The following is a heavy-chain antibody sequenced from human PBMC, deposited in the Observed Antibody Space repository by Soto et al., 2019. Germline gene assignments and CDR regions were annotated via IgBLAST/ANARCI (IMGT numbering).Heavy chain of an antibody. Sequence: GASVKVSCKASGYTFTGYYMHWVRQAPGQGLEWMGWINPNSGGTNYAQKFQGRVTMTRDTSISTAYMELSRLRSDDTAVYYCARDPTYYYGSGSRYFDYWRQGTLVTVSS. J-gene: IGHJ4*02. D-gene: IGHD3-10*01. CDR1: GYTFTGYY. CDR3: ARDPTYYYGSGSRYFDY. CDR2: INPNSGGT. V-gene: IGHV1-2*02.